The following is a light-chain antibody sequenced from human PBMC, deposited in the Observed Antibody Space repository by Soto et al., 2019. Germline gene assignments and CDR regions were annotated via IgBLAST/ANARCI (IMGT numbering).Light chain of an antibody. CDR1: QSVSSY. J-gene: IGKJ2*01. Sequence: EIVLTQSPATLSWSPGERGTLSCRASQSVSSYLAWYQQKPGQAPRLLIYDASNRATGIPARFSGSGSGTDFTLTISSLEPEDFAVYYCQQRSNCPLTFGQGTKLEIK. CDR3: QQRSNCPLT. V-gene: IGKV3-11*01. CDR2: DAS.